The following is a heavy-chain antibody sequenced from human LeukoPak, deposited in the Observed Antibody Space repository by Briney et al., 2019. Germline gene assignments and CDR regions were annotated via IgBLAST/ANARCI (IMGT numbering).Heavy chain of an antibody. V-gene: IGHV1-58*02. CDR3: AADLSPRMFDP. CDR2: TVIGSGNA. Sequence: SVKVSCKASGFTFSDSTIQWVRQARGQRLEWMGWTVIGSGNANYAQKFQDRLSITRDMSTSTAYMELSSLRSEDTAVYYCAADLSPRMFDPWGQGTLVTVSS. CDR1: GFTFSDST. D-gene: IGHD2-15*01. J-gene: IGHJ5*02.